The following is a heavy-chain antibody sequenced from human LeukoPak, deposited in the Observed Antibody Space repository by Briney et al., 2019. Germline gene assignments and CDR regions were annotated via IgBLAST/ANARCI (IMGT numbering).Heavy chain of an antibody. CDR3: ARDRIDYGGNEAGFDY. V-gene: IGHV4-59*12. J-gene: IGHJ4*02. D-gene: IGHD4-23*01. CDR2: IHDSGST. Sequence: SETLSLTCTVSGGSISFYYWSWIRQIPGKGLEWIGYIHDSGSTNYNPSLKSRVTMSVDTFKNQFSLKLRSVTAADTAVYYCARDRIDYGGNEAGFDYWGQGALVTVSS. CDR1: GGSISFYY.